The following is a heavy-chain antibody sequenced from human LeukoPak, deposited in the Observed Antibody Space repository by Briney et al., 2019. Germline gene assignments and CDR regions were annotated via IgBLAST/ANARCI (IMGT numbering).Heavy chain of an antibody. D-gene: IGHD6-13*01. V-gene: IGHV3-74*01. Sequence: PGRSLRLSCAASGFTFSSYWMHWVRQAPGKGLVWVSRINSDGSSTSYADSVKGRFTISRDNAKNTAYLQMNSLRAEDTAVYYCARAGSSWLVYDADYMDVWGKGTTVTVSS. CDR2: INSDGSST. J-gene: IGHJ6*03. CDR1: GFTFSSYW. CDR3: ARAGSSWLVYDADYMDV.